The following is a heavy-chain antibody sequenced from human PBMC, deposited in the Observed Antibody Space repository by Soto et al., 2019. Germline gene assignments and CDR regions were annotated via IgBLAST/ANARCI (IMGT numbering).Heavy chain of an antibody. CDR3: ARSSSGRDV. CDR1: GYSFTSYC. J-gene: IGHJ6*02. CDR2: IYPGDSDT. V-gene: IGHV5-51*01. Sequence: GESLKIPCNGSGYSFTSYCIGWVRQMPGKGLECMGIIYPGDSDTRYSPSFQGQVTISAEKSISTAYLQWSSLKASDTAMYYRARSSSGRDVWGQGTRVTVSS.